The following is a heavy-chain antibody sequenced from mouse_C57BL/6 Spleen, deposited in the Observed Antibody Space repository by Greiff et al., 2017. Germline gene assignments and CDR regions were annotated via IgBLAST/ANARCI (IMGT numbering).Heavy chain of an antibody. V-gene: IGHV14-2*01. CDR1: GFNIKDYY. CDR2: IDPEDGET. J-gene: IGHJ1*03. CDR3: ARWDSDGYHYWYFDV. D-gene: IGHD2-3*01. Sequence: VQLQQSGAELVKPGASVKLSCTASGFNIKDYYMHWVKQRTEQGLAWIGRIDPEDGETKYAPKFQGKATITADTSSNTAYLQLSSLTSEDTAVYYCARWDSDGYHYWYFDVWGTGTTVTVSS.